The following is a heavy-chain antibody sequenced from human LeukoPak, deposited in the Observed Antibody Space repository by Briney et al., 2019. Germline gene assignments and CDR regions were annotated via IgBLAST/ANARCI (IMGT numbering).Heavy chain of an antibody. CDR1: GFTFSSYE. CDR3: ARDSRVAVAGRGDY. Sequence: PGGSLRLSCAASGFTFSSYEMNWVRQAPGKGLEWVSYISGSGSTIYYTDSVKGRFTISRDNAKNLLYLQMNSLRAEDTAVYYCARDSRVAVAGRGDYWGQGTLVTVSS. J-gene: IGHJ4*02. V-gene: IGHV3-48*03. CDR2: ISGSGSTI. D-gene: IGHD6-19*01.